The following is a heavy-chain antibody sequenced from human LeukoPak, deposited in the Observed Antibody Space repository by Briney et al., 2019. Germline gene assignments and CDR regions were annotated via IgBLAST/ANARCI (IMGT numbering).Heavy chain of an antibody. CDR2: INHCGST. Sequence: SETLSLTCAVYGGSFSGYYWSWIRHPPRKGLEWIGEINHCGSTNHNPSLNSRVTISVDTSKNQFSLKLSSVTAADTAVYYCARGREYDILTGYDPRDNWFDPWGQGTLVTVSS. J-gene: IGHJ5*02. V-gene: IGHV4-34*01. CDR1: GGSFSGYY. CDR3: ARGREYDILTGYDPRDNWFDP. D-gene: IGHD3-9*01.